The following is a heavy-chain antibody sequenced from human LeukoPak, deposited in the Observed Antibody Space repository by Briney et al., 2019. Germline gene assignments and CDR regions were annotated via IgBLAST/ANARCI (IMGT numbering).Heavy chain of an antibody. J-gene: IGHJ4*02. CDR3: ARGPGPLGY. D-gene: IGHD3-16*01. Sequence: SETLSLTCAVYGGSFSGYYWSWVRQPPGKGLEWIGEINHSGSTNYNPSLKSRVTISVDTSKNQFSLKLSSVTAADTAVYYCARGPGPLGYWGQGTLVTVSS. CDR1: GGSFSGYY. V-gene: IGHV4-34*01. CDR2: INHSGST.